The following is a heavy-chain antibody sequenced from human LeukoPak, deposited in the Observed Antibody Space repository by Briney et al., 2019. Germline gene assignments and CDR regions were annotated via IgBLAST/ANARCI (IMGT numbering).Heavy chain of an antibody. CDR2: IWYDGSNK. V-gene: IGHV3-33*01. CDR3: ARDLRPAEWLVDY. J-gene: IGHJ4*02. Sequence: ERSLRLSCAASGSTFSSYGMHWVRQAPGKELEWVAVIWYDGSNKYYADSVKGRFTISRDNSKNTLYLQMNSLRAEDTAVYYCARDLRPAEWLVDYWGQGTLVTVSS. D-gene: IGHD6-19*01. CDR1: GSTFSSYG.